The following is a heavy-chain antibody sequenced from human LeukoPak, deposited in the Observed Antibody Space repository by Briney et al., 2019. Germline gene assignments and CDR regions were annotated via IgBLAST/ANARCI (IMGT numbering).Heavy chain of an antibody. V-gene: IGHV4-4*07. Sequence: PSETLSLTCTASGGSISGYYWSWIRQPAGKGLQWIGRISPSGSTNYNPSLKSRVTMSVDTSKNQFSLNLSSVTAADTAVYYCASGRDTWGTQPKYYFDYWGQGTLVTVSS. J-gene: IGHJ4*02. CDR3: ASGRDTWGTQPKYYFDY. CDR1: GGSISGYY. CDR2: ISPSGST. D-gene: IGHD5-24*01.